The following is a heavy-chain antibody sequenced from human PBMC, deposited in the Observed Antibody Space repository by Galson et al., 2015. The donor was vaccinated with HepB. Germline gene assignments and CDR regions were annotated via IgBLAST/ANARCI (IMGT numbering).Heavy chain of an antibody. CDR2: ISSDGSST. J-gene: IGHJ3*02. CDR1: GFTFSSQC. V-gene: IGHV3-74*01. Sequence: SLRLSCAASGFTFSSQCTHWVRQVPGKGLVWVSRISSDGSSTGYADSVKGRFTISRDNAENTLNLQMNSLTTEDTAVYYCARVRSGSWDAFDIWGQGTMVTVSS. D-gene: IGHD1-26*01. CDR3: ARVRSGSWDAFDI.